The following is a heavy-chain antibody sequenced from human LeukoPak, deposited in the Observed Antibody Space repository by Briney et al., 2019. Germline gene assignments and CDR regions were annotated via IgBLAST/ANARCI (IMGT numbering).Heavy chain of an antibody. CDR3: AKGRTGYIPDS. V-gene: IGHV3-23*03. Sequence: PGGSLRLSCAASGFTVGSYAMSWARQAPGKGLEWVSLIYIGDSTFYADSVKGRFTISRDNSKSTLYLQMNSLRVEDTAVYYCAKGRTGYIPDSWGQGTLVTVSS. D-gene: IGHD6-13*01. J-gene: IGHJ4*02. CDR2: IYIGDST. CDR1: GFTVGSYA.